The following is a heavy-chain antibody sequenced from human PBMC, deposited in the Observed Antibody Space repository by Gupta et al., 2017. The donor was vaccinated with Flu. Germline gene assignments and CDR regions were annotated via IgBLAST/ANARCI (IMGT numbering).Heavy chain of an antibody. CDR1: GFTFSDYE. Sequence: EVQLVESGGGLVQPGGSLRLSCAASGFTFSDYELHWVRQAPGKGLDGLSYISSSRTTISYADSVKGRFTISRDNAKNSLHLQMDSLRAEDTGVYYCARSPPYCSVTSCSFDYWGQGTLVTVSS. CDR2: ISSSRTTI. J-gene: IGHJ4*02. CDR3: ARSPPYCSVTSCSFDY. V-gene: IGHV3-48*03. D-gene: IGHD2-15*01.